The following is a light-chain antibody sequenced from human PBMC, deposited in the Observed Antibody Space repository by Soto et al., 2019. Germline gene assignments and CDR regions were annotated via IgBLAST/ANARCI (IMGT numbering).Light chain of an antibody. CDR3: QQYGSSPAT. J-gene: IGKJ5*01. CDR1: QSVSSY. V-gene: IGKV3-20*01. CDR2: GAS. Sequence: EIVLTQSPATLSFSPGERATLSCRASQSVSSYVAWYQQKPGQAPRLLIYGASSRATGIPDRFSGSGSGTDFTLTISRLEPEDFAVYYCQQYGSSPATFGQGTRLEIK.